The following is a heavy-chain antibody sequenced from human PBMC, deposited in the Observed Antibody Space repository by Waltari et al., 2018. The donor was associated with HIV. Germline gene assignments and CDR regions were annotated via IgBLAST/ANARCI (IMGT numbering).Heavy chain of an antibody. Sequence: QMQLQESGPGLVKPSQTLSLTCTVSGGSIRSGNYYCSWIRQPAGKGLELIGRIFGSGGNNYNPSLKSRVTISGDTSKNQFSLRRSSLTAADTAVYFCARGIDDSTGYMKNGFDYWGQGTLVTVSS. CDR3: ARGIDDSTGYMKNGFDY. V-gene: IGHV4-61*02. J-gene: IGHJ4*02. D-gene: IGHD3-22*01. CDR1: GGSIRSGNYY. CDR2: IFGSGGN.